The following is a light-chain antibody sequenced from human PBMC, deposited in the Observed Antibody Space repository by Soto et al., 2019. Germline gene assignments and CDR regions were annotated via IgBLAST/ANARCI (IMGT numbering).Light chain of an antibody. J-gene: IGLJ2*01. V-gene: IGLV2-14*01. CDR3: SSYTSSSTVI. Sequence: QSALTQPASVSGSPGQSITISCTGTSSDIGGYNYISWYQQLPGKAPKFIIYDVRNRPSGVSNRFSGSRSGNTASLTISGLQAEDEADYYCSSYTSSSTVIFCGGTKLTVL. CDR1: SSDIGGYNY. CDR2: DVR.